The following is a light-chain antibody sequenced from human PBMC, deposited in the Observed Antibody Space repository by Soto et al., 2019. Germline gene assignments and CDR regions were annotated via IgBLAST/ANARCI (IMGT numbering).Light chain of an antibody. CDR2: QAS. CDR3: QQYNSYPVT. J-gene: IGKJ4*01. V-gene: IGKV1-5*03. Sequence: DIHMTQSPSTLSASVGDRVTTTCRASQSISIWLAWYQQKPGKAPKLLIYQASTLESGVPSRFSGSGSGTQFTLTITSLQPDDFATYYCQQYNSYPVTFGGGTKVDIK. CDR1: QSISIW.